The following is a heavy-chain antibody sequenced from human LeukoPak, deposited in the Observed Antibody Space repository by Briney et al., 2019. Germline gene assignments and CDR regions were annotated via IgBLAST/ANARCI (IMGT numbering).Heavy chain of an antibody. D-gene: IGHD5-18*01. Sequence: SETLSLTCAVYGGSFSGYYWSWIRQPPGKGLEWIGEINHGGSTNYNPSLKSRVTISVDTSKNQFSLKLSSVTAADTAVYYCARLSPLYSYGYYYYYYMDVWGKGTTVTVSS. CDR1: GGSFSGYY. CDR2: INHGGST. V-gene: IGHV4-34*01. CDR3: ARLSPLYSYGYYYYYYMDV. J-gene: IGHJ6*03.